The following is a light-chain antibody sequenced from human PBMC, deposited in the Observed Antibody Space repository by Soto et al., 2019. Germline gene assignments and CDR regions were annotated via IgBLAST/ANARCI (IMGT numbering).Light chain of an antibody. J-gene: IGKJ3*01. CDR3: MQTLQTPPFT. Sequence: DIVMTQSPLSLPVTPGEPASISCRSSQSLLHSNGYNYLDWYLQKPGQSPQLLIYLGSNRASGVPDRFSGSVSGTDFTLKISRVEADDVGVYDCMQTLQTPPFTFGPGTKVDI. CDR1: QSLLHSNGYNY. CDR2: LGS. V-gene: IGKV2-28*01.